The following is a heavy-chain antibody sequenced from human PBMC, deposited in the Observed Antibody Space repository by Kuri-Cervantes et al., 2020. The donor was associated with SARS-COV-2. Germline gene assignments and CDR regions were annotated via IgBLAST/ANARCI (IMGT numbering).Heavy chain of an antibody. CDR1: GYSISSGYY. CDR3: ARHPAVPGPNWFDP. Sequence: ESLKISCAVAGYSISSGYYWGWIRQPPGKGLEWIGSIYHSGSTYYNTLLKSRVTISVDTSKYQFSLKLSSVTAADTAVYYCARHPAVPGPNWFDPWGQGTLVTVSS. CDR2: IYHSGST. J-gene: IGHJ5*02. V-gene: IGHV4-38-2*01.